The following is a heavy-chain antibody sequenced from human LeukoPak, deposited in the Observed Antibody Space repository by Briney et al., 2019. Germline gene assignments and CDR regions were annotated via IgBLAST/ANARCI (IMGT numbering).Heavy chain of an antibody. V-gene: IGHV4-4*07. CDR2: IYGSGTT. Sequence: SETLSLTCTVSDGSISGYYWSWIRQSAGKGLEWIGRIYGSGTTRYNPSLESRVTMSVDTSKNQFSLKLSSMTAADTAVYFCARGMAAAYDYNWFDAWGQGTPVTVSS. CDR3: ARGMAAAYDYNWFDA. CDR1: DGSISGYY. D-gene: IGHD5-12*01. J-gene: IGHJ5*02.